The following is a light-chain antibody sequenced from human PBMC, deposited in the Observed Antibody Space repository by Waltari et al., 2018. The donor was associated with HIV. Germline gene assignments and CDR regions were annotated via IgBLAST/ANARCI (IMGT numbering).Light chain of an antibody. CDR3: AAWVDSRSVV. Sequence: QSALTQPPSASGSLGQSVTISCTGTSSDVGAYNYVSWYQQHPGKAPKLGIYEVTMGPAGVPDRFAGSKSGTAASLAISGLRSEDEAVYYGAAWVDSRSVVFGGGTKLTVL. CDR2: EVT. V-gene: IGLV2-8*01. J-gene: IGLJ2*01. CDR1: SSDVGAYNY.